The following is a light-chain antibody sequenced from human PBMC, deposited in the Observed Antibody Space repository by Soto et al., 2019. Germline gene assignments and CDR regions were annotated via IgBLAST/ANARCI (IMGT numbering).Light chain of an antibody. V-gene: IGKV3-20*01. CDR1: QSLGSRY. J-gene: IGKJ5*01. CDR3: QQYSSSPPIT. Sequence: EILLTQSPGTLSLSPGERATLSCRASQSLGSRYLAWYQLEPGQPPRLLMYGASTRAAGTPDRFSGSGSGTDFTLTISRLEPEDSAVYFCQQYSSSPPITFGQGTRLDIK. CDR2: GAS.